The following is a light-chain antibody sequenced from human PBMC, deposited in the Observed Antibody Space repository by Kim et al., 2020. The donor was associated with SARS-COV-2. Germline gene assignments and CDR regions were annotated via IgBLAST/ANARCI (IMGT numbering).Light chain of an antibody. CDR3: EQYDYWPWT. J-gene: IGKJ1*01. Sequence: VSPGERPNLYCRAGQSIGSNLAWYQQTTGQPPRLLIYGASTRATGIPARFSGSGSGTEFTLTISSLQSEDFAVYFCEQYDYWPWTFGQGTKVDIK. V-gene: IGKV3-15*01. CDR1: QSIGSN. CDR2: GAS.